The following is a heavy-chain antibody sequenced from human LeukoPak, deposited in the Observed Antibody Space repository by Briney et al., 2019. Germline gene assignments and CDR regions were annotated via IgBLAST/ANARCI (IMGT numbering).Heavy chain of an antibody. J-gene: IGHJ5*02. CDR3: ASVPYSGYDS. CDR2: IDHSGST. Sequence: SETLSLTCAVYGGSFSGYYRSWIRQPPGKGLEWIGEIDHSGSTNYNPSLKSRVTISVDTSKNQFSLKLSSVTAADTAVYYCASVPYSGYDSWGQGTLVTVSS. CDR1: GGSFSGYY. V-gene: IGHV4-34*01. D-gene: IGHD5-12*01.